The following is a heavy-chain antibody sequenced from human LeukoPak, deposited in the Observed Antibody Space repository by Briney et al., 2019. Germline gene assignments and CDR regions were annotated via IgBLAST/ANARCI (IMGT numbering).Heavy chain of an antibody. Sequence: SETLSLTCTVSGDSIGTYYWSWIRQSPGKGLEWIGYIYYSGSTNYNPSLKSRVTISVDTSKNQFSLRLSSVTAADTAEYYCARVSGSSVFYYFDYWGQGSLVTVSS. CDR3: ARVSGSSVFYYFDY. D-gene: IGHD6-13*01. J-gene: IGHJ4*02. V-gene: IGHV4-59*01. CDR2: IYYSGST. CDR1: GDSIGTYY.